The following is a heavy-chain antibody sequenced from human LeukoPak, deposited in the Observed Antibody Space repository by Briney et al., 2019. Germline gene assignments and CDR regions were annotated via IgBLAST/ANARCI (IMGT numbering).Heavy chain of an antibody. Sequence: PGGSLRLSCAASGFTFSDYYMSWIRQAPGKGLEWVSYISSSGSTIYYADSVKGRFTISRDNAKNSLYLQMNSLRAEDTAVYYCARSWVTPRFGYYFDYWGQGTLVTVSS. V-gene: IGHV3-11*01. J-gene: IGHJ4*02. CDR3: ARSWVTPRFGYYFDY. CDR1: GFTFSDYY. D-gene: IGHD3-10*01. CDR2: ISSSGSTI.